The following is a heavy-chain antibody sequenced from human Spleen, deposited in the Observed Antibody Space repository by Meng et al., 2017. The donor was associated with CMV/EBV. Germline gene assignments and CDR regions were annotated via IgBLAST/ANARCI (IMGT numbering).Heavy chain of an antibody. D-gene: IGHD3-10*01. CDR2: INPNSGGT. J-gene: IGHJ4*02. CDR3: ASSIIMIRGVMAY. CDR1: GYIFSSYG. V-gene: IGHV1-2*02. Sequence: ASVKVSCKASGYIFSSYGISWVRQAPGQGLEWMGWINPNSGGTNFAQKFQGRVTMTRDTSISTVYMELRRLRSDDTAVYFCASSIIMIRGVMAYWGQGSLVTVSS.